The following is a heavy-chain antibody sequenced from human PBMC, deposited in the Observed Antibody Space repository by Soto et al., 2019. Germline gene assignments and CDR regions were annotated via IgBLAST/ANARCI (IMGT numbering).Heavy chain of an antibody. CDR2: IYSGGST. CDR3: ARTSGYAFDY. Sequence: GGSLRLSCAVSGFTVSSNYMNWVRQAPGKGLEWVSFIYSGGSTYYANSVKGRFTISRDNSKNTLYLQMGSLRAEDMAVYYCARTSGYAFDYWGQGTLVTVSS. J-gene: IGHJ4*02. V-gene: IGHV3-66*01. CDR1: GFTVSSNY. D-gene: IGHD5-12*01.